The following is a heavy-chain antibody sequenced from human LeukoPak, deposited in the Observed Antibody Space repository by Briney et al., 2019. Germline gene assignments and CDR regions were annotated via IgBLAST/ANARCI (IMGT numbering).Heavy chain of an antibody. J-gene: IGHJ5*02. Sequence: GGSLRLSCAASGFTFSSYAMHWVRQAPGEGLEWVAFIRYDGSKKYYADSVKGRFTISRDNSKNTLYLQMNSLRAEDTAVYYCARGSGYSGFDPWGQGTLVTVSS. D-gene: IGHD2-15*01. CDR1: GFTFSSYA. CDR3: ARGSGYSGFDP. V-gene: IGHV3-30*02. CDR2: IRYDGSKK.